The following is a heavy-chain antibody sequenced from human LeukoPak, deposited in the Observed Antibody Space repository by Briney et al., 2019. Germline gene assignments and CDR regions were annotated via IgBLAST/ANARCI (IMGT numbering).Heavy chain of an antibody. CDR1: GGSISSGDYY. CDR2: IYYTGRS. J-gene: IGHJ6*02. CDR3: ARRNDVSGLDV. D-gene: IGHD3-3*01. Sequence: SATQSFTCTVSGGSISSGDYYWAWIRQPPGSGLGWIGSIYYTGRSYYNPSFKSRVTISIYKSNTQFSLRLSSVTAADTADYSCARRNDVSGLDVWGQRTTVTVSS. V-gene: IGHV4-39*01.